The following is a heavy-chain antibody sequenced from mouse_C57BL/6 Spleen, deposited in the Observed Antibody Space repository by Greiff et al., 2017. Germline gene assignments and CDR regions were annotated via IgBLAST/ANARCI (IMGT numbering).Heavy chain of an antibody. Sequence: EVKLMESGPELVKPGASVKMSCKASGYTFTDYNMHWVKQSHGKSLEWIGYINPNNGGTSYNQKFKGKATLTVNKSSSTAYMELRSLTSEDSAVYYCAREIYYDYGGGFAYWGQGTLVTVSA. CDR1: GYTFTDYN. D-gene: IGHD2-4*01. CDR3: AREIYYDYGGGFAY. CDR2: INPNNGGT. V-gene: IGHV1-22*01. J-gene: IGHJ3*01.